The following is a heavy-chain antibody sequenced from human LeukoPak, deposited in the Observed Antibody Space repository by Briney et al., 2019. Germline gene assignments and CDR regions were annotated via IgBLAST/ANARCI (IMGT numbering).Heavy chain of an antibody. CDR1: GASITSNY. D-gene: IGHD1-26*01. CDR2: IYFTGGT. J-gene: IGHJ5*02. CDR3: ARRRGGSYYGAWFDA. V-gene: IGHV4-59*08. Sequence: SETLSLICTVSGASITSNYWSWIRQPPGKGLEWLGYIYFTGGTNFNPSLKSRLTISVDTSKNQFSLRLSSVTSADTAVYYCARRRGGSYYGAWFDAWGQGTLVTVSS.